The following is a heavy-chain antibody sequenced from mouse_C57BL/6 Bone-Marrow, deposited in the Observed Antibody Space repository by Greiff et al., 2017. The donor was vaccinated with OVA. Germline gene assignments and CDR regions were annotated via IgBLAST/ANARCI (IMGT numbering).Heavy chain of an antibody. CDR2: IYPRSGNT. CDR3: ARSDDYLYFDV. D-gene: IGHD2-4*01. Sequence: QVQLQQSGAELARPGASVKLSCKASGYTFTSYGISWVKQRTGQGLEWIGEIYPRSGNTYYNEKFQGKATLTADKSSSTAYMELRSLTSEDSAVYFCARSDDYLYFDVWGTGTTVTVSS. CDR1: GYTFTSYG. V-gene: IGHV1-81*01. J-gene: IGHJ1*03.